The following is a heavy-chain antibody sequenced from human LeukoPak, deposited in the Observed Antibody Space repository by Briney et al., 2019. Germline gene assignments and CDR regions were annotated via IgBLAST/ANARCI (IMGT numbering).Heavy chain of an antibody. V-gene: IGHV1-2*02. Sequence: ASVKVSCKASGYTFTDYYMHWVRQGPGQGLEWMGWINPNTGVTKYAQQFQGRVTVTRDTSISTAYMELNSLRSDDTAVYYCARGSSSSSYYSYYYGMDVWGQGTTVTVSS. D-gene: IGHD6-6*01. CDR1: GYTFTDYY. CDR2: INPNTGVT. J-gene: IGHJ6*02. CDR3: ARGSSSSSYYSYYYGMDV.